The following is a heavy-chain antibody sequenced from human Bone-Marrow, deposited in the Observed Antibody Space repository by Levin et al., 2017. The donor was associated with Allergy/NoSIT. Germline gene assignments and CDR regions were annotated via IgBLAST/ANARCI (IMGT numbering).Heavy chain of an antibody. J-gene: IGHJ4*02. D-gene: IGHD5-24*01. CDR3: ARGRDGYTQSDY. Sequence: SQTLSLTCTVSGGSISNYYWNWIRQPPGKGLEWIGYIYYTGSANYNPSLKSRVTISVDTSKNQFSLKLSSVTAADTAVYYCARGRDGYTQSDYWGQGTLVAVSS. V-gene: IGHV4-59*01. CDR2: IYYTGSA. CDR1: GGSISNYY.